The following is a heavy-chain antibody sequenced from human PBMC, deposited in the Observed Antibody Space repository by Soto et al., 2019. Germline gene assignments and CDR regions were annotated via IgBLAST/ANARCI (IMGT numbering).Heavy chain of an antibody. CDR1: GFTFNFYA. Sequence: GGSLRLSCAASGFTFNFYAMHWVRQAPGKGLEWVALISYAGSNKYYADSVKGRFTISRDNSENTLFLQMNSLGVEDTAVYYCARTPETGGYYHYFDYWGRATLVTVSS. CDR2: ISYAGSNK. J-gene: IGHJ4*02. V-gene: IGHV3-30-3*01. CDR3: ARTPETGGYYHYFDY. D-gene: IGHD3-22*01.